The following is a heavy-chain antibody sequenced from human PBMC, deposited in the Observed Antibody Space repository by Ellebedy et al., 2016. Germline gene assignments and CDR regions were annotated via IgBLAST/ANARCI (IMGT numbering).Heavy chain of an antibody. CDR2: IYYSGST. CDR1: GGSFSGYY. J-gene: IGHJ4*02. D-gene: IGHD5-12*01. V-gene: IGHV4-31*11. CDR3: ARVGGYSGYDPNFDY. Sequence: SETLSLXCAVYGGSFSGYYWSWIRQHPGKGLEWIGYIYYSGSTYYNPSLKSRVTISVDTSKNQFSLKLSSVTAADTAVYYCARVGGYSGYDPNFDYWGQGTLVTVSS.